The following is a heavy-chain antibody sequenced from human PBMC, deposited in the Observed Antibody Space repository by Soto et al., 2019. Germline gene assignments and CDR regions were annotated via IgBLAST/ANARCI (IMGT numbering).Heavy chain of an antibody. Sequence: GGSLRLSCAASGFTFSTYTMNWVRQAPGKGLEWVSYISTSSSTISYADSVKGRFTVSRDNAKNSLYLQMNSLRAEDTAVYFCAGESYCSGGSCYAEFDYWGQGTLVTVSS. CDR1: GFTFSTYT. V-gene: IGHV3-48*01. J-gene: IGHJ4*02. CDR3: AGESYCSGGSCYAEFDY. D-gene: IGHD2-15*01. CDR2: ISTSSSTI.